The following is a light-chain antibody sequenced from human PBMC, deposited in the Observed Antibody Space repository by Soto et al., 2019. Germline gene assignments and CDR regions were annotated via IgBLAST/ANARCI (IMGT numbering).Light chain of an antibody. CDR2: DAS. CDR3: QQYNSYSLT. J-gene: IGKJ1*01. Sequence: ILGTQSPSSLSASVGDRVTITCRASQVITNDLGWYQQKPGKAPKLLIYDASSLESGVPSRFSGSGSGTEFTLTISSLQPDDFATYYCQQYNSYSLTFGQGTKVDIK. V-gene: IGKV1-13*02. CDR1: QVITND.